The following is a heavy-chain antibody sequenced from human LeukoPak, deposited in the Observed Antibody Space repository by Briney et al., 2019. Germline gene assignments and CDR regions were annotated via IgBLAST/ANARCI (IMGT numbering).Heavy chain of an antibody. Sequence: GGPLRLSCAASGFTFSSYDMGWVRQAPGKGREGVTDISGSGGSTFYADSVKGRFPISRANSKVTLSLQMNSLRAEDTAVYYCAKDIAQGYTFGSIEQDYWGQGTLVTVSS. D-gene: IGHD5-18*01. CDR2: ISGSGGST. J-gene: IGHJ4*02. V-gene: IGHV3-23*01. CDR1: GFTFSSYD. CDR3: AKDIAQGYTFGSIEQDY.